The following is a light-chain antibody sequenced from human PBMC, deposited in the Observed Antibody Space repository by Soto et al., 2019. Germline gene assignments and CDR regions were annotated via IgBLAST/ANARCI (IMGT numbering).Light chain of an antibody. CDR1: QILVHSDGIAY. CDR3: MQSSHWPWT. J-gene: IGKJ1*01. V-gene: IGKV2-30*02. Sequence: DVVITQSPLSLPVTLVHPASISCRSNQILVHSDGIAYFSWFQQRPGRSPRRLIYKVSNRASGVPDRFSGSGSGTDFTLEISGLEAEDVGVYYCMQSSHWPWTFGPGTKVDI. CDR2: KVS.